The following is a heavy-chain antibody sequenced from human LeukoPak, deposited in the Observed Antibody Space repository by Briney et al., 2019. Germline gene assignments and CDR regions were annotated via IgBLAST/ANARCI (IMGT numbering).Heavy chain of an antibody. CDR2: LYSGGSI. V-gene: IGHV3-66*01. Sequence: GGSLRLSCAGSGFTAGTSYLSGVRRVPGGGLEWVSILYSGGSIFYADSVKGRFTISRDISKNMLHLQMNSLRADDTAVYYCARSSISSYYEDWGQGTLVTVSS. J-gene: IGHJ4*02. CDR1: GFTAGTSY. CDR3: ARSSISSYYED. D-gene: IGHD1-26*01.